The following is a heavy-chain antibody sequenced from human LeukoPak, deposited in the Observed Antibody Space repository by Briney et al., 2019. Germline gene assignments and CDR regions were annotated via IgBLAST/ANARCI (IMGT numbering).Heavy chain of an antibody. V-gene: IGHV4-59*01. Sequence: SETLSLTCIVSGDSISNYYWSWIRQPPGKGLEWIGYIYHSGSANYNPSLKSRVTTSVDTSKNQFSLKLSSVTAADTAVYYCAKDWELGSWGQGTLVTVSS. CDR3: AKDWELGS. CDR1: GDSISNYY. J-gene: IGHJ5*02. D-gene: IGHD1-26*01. CDR2: IYHSGSA.